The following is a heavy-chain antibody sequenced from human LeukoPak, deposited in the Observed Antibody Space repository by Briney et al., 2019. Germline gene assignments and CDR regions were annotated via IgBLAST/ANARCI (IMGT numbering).Heavy chain of an antibody. CDR2: INPNRGGT. D-gene: IGHD6-19*01. CDR1: GYTFTGYY. J-gene: IGHJ4*02. Sequence: ASVKVSCKASGYTFTGYYMHWVRQAPGQGLEWMGWINPNRGGTSYAQKFQGRVTMTRDTSISTAYMELSRLRSDDTAVYYCARDVRAVAGHFDYWGQGTLVTVSS. V-gene: IGHV1-2*02. CDR3: ARDVRAVAGHFDY.